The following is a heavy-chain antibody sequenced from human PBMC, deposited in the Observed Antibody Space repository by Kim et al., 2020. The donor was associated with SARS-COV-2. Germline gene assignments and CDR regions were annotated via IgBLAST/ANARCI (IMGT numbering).Heavy chain of an antibody. J-gene: IGHJ3*02. CDR3: ARQGYDSSDAFDI. V-gene: IGHV5-10-1*01. CDR1: GYSFTSYW. Sequence: GESLKISCKGSGYSFTSYWISWVRQMPGKGLEWMGRIDPSDSYTNYSPSFKGHVTISADKSISTAYLQWSSLKASDTAMYYCARQGYDSSDAFDIWGQGTMVTVSS. CDR2: IDPSDSYT. D-gene: IGHD3-22*01.